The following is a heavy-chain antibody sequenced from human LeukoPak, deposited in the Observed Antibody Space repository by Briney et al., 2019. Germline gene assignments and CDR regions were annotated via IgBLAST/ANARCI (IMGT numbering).Heavy chain of an antibody. CDR3: ARDNYGDYTY. Sequence: GGSLRLSCAASGFPFSTYWMSWVRQAPGKGLEWVANIREDGSDKYYSDSVKGRFTVSRDNGRNSLYLQIDRLRVEDTAIYYCARDNYGDYTYWGQGTLVTVSS. CDR2: IREDGSDK. V-gene: IGHV3-7*01. D-gene: IGHD4-17*01. J-gene: IGHJ4*02. CDR1: GFPFSTYW.